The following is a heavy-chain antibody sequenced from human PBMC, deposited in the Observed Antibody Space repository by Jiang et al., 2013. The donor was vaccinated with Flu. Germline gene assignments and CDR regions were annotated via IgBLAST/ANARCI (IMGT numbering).Heavy chain of an antibody. Sequence: GVVQPGRSLRLSCAASGFTFSSYAMHWVRQAPGKGLEWVAVISYDGSNKYYADSVKGRFTISRDNSKNTLYLQMNSLRAEDTAVYYCAREGYCSGGSCYSPYYYGMDVWGQGTTVTVSS. CDR3: AREGYCSGGSCYSPYYYGMDV. D-gene: IGHD2-15*01. CDR1: GFTFSSYA. V-gene: IGHV3-30-3*01. CDR2: ISYDGSNK. J-gene: IGHJ6*02.